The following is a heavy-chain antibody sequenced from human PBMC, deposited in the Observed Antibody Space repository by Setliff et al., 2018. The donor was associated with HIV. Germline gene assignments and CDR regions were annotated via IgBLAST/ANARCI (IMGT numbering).Heavy chain of an antibody. Sequence: PSETLSLTCAVSGYSISSGYYWGWIRQPPGKGLEWIGHIYHSVSTYYNPSLKSRVTISVDTSKNQFSLKLSSVTAADTAMYYCAKLDSNESFGYWGQGTLVTVSS. V-gene: IGHV4-38-2*01. D-gene: IGHD1-1*01. J-gene: IGHJ4*02. CDR2: IYHSVST. CDR3: AKLDSNESFGY. CDR1: GYSISSGYY.